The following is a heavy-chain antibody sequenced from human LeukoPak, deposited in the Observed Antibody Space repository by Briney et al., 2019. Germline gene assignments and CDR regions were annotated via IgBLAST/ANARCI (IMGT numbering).Heavy chain of an antibody. J-gene: IGHJ4*02. D-gene: IGHD3-9*01. Sequence: PGGSLRLSCAPSGFTFSSYWMSWVPQAPGKGVEGVANIKQDGSEKYYVDSVKGRFTISRDNAKNSLYLQMNSLRAEDTAVYYCAREPYDILSGYDYWGQGTLVTVSS. CDR2: IKQDGSEK. CDR3: AREPYDILSGYDY. CDR1: GFTFSSYW. V-gene: IGHV3-7*01.